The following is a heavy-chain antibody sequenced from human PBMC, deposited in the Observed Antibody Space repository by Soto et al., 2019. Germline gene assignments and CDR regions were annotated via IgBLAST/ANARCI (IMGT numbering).Heavy chain of an antibody. D-gene: IGHD7-27*01. CDR2: VYHSGST. V-gene: IGHV4-31*03. J-gene: IGHJ4*03. CDR1: GDSIRGGGHY. CDR3: ARDTGLAPTVWGY. Sequence: QVQLQESGPGLVKPSQTLSLTCSVSGDSIRGGGHYWNWIRQFPGKGLEWIGYVYHSGSTHYNPSLRGRITISIYTSKNQFSLRLISVTAADTALYYCARDTGLAPTVWGYWGHGTQVTVSS.